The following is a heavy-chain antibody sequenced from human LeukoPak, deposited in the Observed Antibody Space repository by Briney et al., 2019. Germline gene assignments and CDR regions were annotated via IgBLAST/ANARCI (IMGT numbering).Heavy chain of an antibody. J-gene: IGHJ6*03. D-gene: IGHD5-24*01. Sequence: GGSLRLPCAASGFTFSTYSMNWVRQAPGKGLEWVSYIDTGTSTIYYADSVKGRFTISKDNAKNSLFLQMNSLTAGDTAVYFCARNAMGRDDYNDPAFYYYMDVWGKGTTVAISS. CDR3: ARNAMGRDDYNDPAFYYYMDV. V-gene: IGHV3-48*01. CDR2: IDTGTSTI. CDR1: GFTFSTYS.